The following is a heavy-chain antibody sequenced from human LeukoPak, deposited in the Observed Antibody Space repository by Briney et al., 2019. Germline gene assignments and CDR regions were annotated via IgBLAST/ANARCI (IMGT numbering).Heavy chain of an antibody. CDR3: ARVSRYQLLYYMDV. D-gene: IGHD2-2*01. Sequence: PGGSLRLSCAASGFTFSSYELNWVRQAPGMGLEWVSYISSSGSTISYADSVKGRFTISRDNAKNSLYLQMNSLRAEDTAVYYCARVSRYQLLYYMDVWGKGTTVTVSS. J-gene: IGHJ6*03. CDR2: ISSSGSTI. CDR1: GFTFSSYE. V-gene: IGHV3-48*03.